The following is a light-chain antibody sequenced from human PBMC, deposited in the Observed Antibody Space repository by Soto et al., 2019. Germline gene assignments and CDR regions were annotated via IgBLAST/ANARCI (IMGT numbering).Light chain of an antibody. CDR3: STWDHSLNGLV. CDR2: SND. V-gene: IGLV1-44*01. CDR1: SSNIGRNT. J-gene: IGLJ2*01. Sequence: QSVLTQPPSASGTPGQRVTIPCSGSSSNIGRNTVNWYQQLPGTAPKLLIYSNDQRPSGVPDRFSGSKSGTSASLAISGLRSEDEADYFCSTWDHSLNGLVFGGGTKLTVL.